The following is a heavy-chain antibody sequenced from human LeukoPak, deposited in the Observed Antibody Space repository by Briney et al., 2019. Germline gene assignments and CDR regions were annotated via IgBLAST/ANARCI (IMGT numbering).Heavy chain of an antibody. Sequence: PGGSLRLSCAASGFTFNIYAMTWVRQAPGKGPEWVSVISGSDGTTYYADSVKGRFTISRDNSKNTLYLHLNSLRAEDTAVYYCAKGSFDSSSSYNWFDPWGQGTLVTVSS. CDR1: GFTFNIYA. V-gene: IGHV3-23*01. CDR3: AKGSFDSSSSYNWFDP. J-gene: IGHJ5*02. D-gene: IGHD6-6*01. CDR2: ISGSDGTT.